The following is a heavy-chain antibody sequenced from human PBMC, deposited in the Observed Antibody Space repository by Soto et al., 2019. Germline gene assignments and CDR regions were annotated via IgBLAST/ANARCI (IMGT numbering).Heavy chain of an antibody. D-gene: IGHD6-6*01. J-gene: IGHJ5*02. Sequence: TLSLTCPFSGGSISSGGYYWSWIRQHPGKGLEWIGDIYYSGSTHYNPSLKSRVTISIDTSKNQFSLKLSSVTAADTAVYYCARGYSSSGLRRYNWFDPWGQGTLVTVSS. V-gene: IGHV4-31*03. CDR1: GGSISSGGYY. CDR3: ARGYSSSGLRRYNWFDP. CDR2: IYYSGST.